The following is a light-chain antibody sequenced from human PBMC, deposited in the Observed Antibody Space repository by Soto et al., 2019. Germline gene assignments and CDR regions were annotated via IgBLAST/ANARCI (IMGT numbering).Light chain of an antibody. V-gene: IGKV3-15*01. J-gene: IGKJ4*01. Sequence: ERVMTQSPATLSVSPGERATLYCRASQSVGSNLAWYQQKPGQAPRLLIYGASNRATGIPARFSGSVSGTEFTLTISSLQSEDVAVYFCQQYNNWPLTFGGGTKVDIK. CDR1: QSVGSN. CDR2: GAS. CDR3: QQYNNWPLT.